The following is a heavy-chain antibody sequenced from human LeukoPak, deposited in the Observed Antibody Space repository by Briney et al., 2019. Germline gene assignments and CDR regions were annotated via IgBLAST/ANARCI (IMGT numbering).Heavy chain of an antibody. CDR1: GYIFTGSR. V-gene: IGHV1-2*02. CDR2: INPSNGDT. J-gene: IGHJ6*02. CDR3: ARSWYGMDV. Sequence: ASVKVSCKASGYIFTGSRMQWARQAPGQGLEWMGWINPSNGDTNSEQKFQGRVTMTRDTSISTVYMELSRLTSDDTAVYYCARSWYGMDVWGQGTTVIVSS. D-gene: IGHD6-13*01.